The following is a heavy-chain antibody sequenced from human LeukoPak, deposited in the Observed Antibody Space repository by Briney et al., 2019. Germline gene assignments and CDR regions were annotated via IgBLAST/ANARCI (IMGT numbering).Heavy chain of an antibody. CDR3: ARVGDYGDVWGPFDY. V-gene: IGHV4-39*07. CDR1: GGSISSSSYY. D-gene: IGHD4-17*01. J-gene: IGHJ4*02. Sequence: SETLSLTCTVSGGSISSSSYYWGWIRQPPGKGLEWIGSIYYSGSTYYNPSLKSRVTISVDTSKNQFSLKLSSVTAADTAVYYCARVGDYGDVWGPFDYWGQGTLVTVSS. CDR2: IYYSGST.